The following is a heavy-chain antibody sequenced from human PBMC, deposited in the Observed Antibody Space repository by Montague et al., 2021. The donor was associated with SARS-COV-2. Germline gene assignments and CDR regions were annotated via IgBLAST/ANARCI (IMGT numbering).Heavy chain of an antibody. V-gene: IGHV4-39*01. D-gene: IGHD3-3*01. Sequence: SETLSLTCTVSGGSISSSSYYWGWIRQPPGKGLEWIGSIYYSGSTYYNPSLKSRVTISVDTSKNQFSLKLSSVTAADTAVYYCASLPSITIFGVVIHFDYWGQGNLVTVSS. CDR2: IYYSGST. J-gene: IGHJ4*02. CDR1: GGSISSSSYY. CDR3: ASLPSITIFGVVIHFDY.